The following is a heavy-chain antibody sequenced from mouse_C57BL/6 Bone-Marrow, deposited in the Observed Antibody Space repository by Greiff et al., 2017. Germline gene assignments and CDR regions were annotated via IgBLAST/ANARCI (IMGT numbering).Heavy chain of an antibody. CDR2: IYPGSGST. Sequence: QVQLQQPGAELVKPGASVTMSCKASGYTFTSYWITWVKQRPGQGLEWIGDIYPGSGSTNYNEKFKSKATLTVDTSSSTAYMQLSSLTSEDSAVYYCARGGLWYFYAMGYWGQGTSVTVSS. J-gene: IGHJ4*01. V-gene: IGHV1-55*01. CDR1: GYTFTSYW. CDR3: ARGGLWYFYAMGY. D-gene: IGHD1-1*02.